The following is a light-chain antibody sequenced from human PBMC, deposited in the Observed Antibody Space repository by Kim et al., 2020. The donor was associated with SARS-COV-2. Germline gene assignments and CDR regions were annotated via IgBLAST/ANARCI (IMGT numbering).Light chain of an antibody. CDR3: QQRSNWPRT. CDR2: DAS. V-gene: IGKV3-11*01. Sequence: LSPSKRATLHRRAGQSVGDYLAWYQQTPGQAPRLLIYDASTRATGIPARFSGRGSGTEFTLTISSLEPEDVAVYYCQQRSNWPRTFGQGTKVDIK. CDR1: QSVGDY. J-gene: IGKJ1*01.